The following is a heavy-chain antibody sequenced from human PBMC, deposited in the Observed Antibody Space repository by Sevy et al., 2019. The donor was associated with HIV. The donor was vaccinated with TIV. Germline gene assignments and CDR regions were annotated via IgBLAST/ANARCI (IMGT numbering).Heavy chain of an antibody. D-gene: IGHD2-21*02. CDR1: GFTFSSYA. Sequence: GGCLRLSCAASGFTFSSYAMSWVRQAPGKGLEWISAISGRGGSTYYADSVKGRFTISRDNSKNRLYLQMNSLRAEDTAVYYCAKSVLVTAIRHSYFDYWGQGTLVTVSS. J-gene: IGHJ4*02. CDR3: AKSVLVTAIRHSYFDY. V-gene: IGHV3-23*01. CDR2: ISGRGGST.